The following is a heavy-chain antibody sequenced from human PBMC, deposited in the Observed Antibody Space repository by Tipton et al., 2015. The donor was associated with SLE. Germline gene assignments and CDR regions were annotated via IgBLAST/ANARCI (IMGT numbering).Heavy chain of an antibody. CDR2: IYYSGST. CDR1: GGSISSGGYY. V-gene: IGHV4-31*03. CDR3: AREGSSWADY. J-gene: IGHJ4*02. Sequence: TLSLTCTVSGGSISSGGYYWSWIRQHPGKGLEWIGYIYYSGSTYYNPSLKSRVTISVDTSKNQFSLKLSSVTAADTAVYYCAREGSSWADYWGQGTLVTVSS. D-gene: IGHD6-13*01.